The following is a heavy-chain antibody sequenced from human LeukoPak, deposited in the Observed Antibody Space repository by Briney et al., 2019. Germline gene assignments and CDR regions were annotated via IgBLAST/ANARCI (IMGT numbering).Heavy chain of an antibody. D-gene: IGHD5/OR15-5a*01. CDR1: GYTFTGYY. Sequence: ASVKVSCKASGYTFTGYYMHWVRQAPGQGLEWMGWINPNSGGTNYAQEFQGRVTMTRDTSISTAYMELSRLRSDDTAVYYCARAVSTSGPYYFDYWGQGTLVTVSS. V-gene: IGHV1-2*02. J-gene: IGHJ4*02. CDR2: INPNSGGT. CDR3: ARAVSTSGPYYFDY.